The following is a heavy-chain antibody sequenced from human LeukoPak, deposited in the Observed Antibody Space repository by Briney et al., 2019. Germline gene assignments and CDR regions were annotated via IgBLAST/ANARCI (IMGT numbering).Heavy chain of an antibody. CDR1: GFTFSNYW. V-gene: IGHV3-7*01. J-gene: IGHJ3*02. D-gene: IGHD2-2*02. CDR3: ARLGYCSSTRCYTAMGAFDI. CDR2: IKQDGSEK. Sequence: GGSLRLSCAASGFTFSNYWMSWVRQAPGKGLEWVANIKQDGSEKYYVDSVKGRFTISRDNAKNSLYLQMNSLRAEDTAVYYCARLGYCSSTRCYTAMGAFDIWGQGTLVTVSS.